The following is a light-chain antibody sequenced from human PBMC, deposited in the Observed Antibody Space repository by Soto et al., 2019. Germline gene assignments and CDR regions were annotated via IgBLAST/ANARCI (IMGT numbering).Light chain of an antibody. CDR3: SSVTTWTTLV. CDR2: DVS. J-gene: IGLJ2*01. CDR1: SSDVGAYDC. Sequence: QSALTQPPSVSGSPGQSVTISCTGTSSDVGAYDCVSWYQQPPGTAPRVIIYDVSNRPSGVPDRFSGSKSGNTASLTISGLLPEDEAEYYCSSVTTWTTLVFGGGTKLTVL. V-gene: IGLV2-18*02.